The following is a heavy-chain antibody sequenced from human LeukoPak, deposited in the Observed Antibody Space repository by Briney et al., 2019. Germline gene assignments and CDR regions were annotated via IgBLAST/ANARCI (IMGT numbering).Heavy chain of an antibody. CDR2: ISGSGGST. CDR1: GFTFSSYT. V-gene: IGHV3-23*01. CDR3: AKVPQRSPSFDY. D-gene: IGHD3-10*01. Sequence: GGSLRLSCAASGFTFSSYTMSWVRQAPGKGLEWVSAISGSGGSTYYADSVKGRFTISRDNSKNTLYLQMNSLRAEDTAVYYCAKVPQRSPSFDYWGQGTLVTVSS. J-gene: IGHJ4*02.